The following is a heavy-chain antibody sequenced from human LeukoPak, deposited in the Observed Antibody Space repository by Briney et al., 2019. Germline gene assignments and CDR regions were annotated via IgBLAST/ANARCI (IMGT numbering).Heavy chain of an antibody. CDR2: IIPIFGTA. CDR1: GGTFSSYA. V-gene: IGHV1-69*05. Sequence: ASVKVSCKASGGTFSSYAISWVRQAPGQVLERMGRIIPIFGTANYAQKFQGRVTITTDESTSTAYMELSSLRSEDTAVYYCARGAYDSSGYHNYWGQGTLVTVSS. J-gene: IGHJ4*02. D-gene: IGHD3-22*01. CDR3: ARGAYDSSGYHNY.